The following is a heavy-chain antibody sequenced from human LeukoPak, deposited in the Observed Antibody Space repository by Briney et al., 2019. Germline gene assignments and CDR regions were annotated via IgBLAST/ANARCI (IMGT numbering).Heavy chain of an antibody. CDR3: ASTTYSSGWYEGDNWFDP. Sequence: SQTLSLTCTVSGGSISSGGYSWSWIRQHPGKGLEWIGYIYYSGSTYYNPSLKSRVTISVDTSKNQFSLKLSSVTAADTAVYYCASTTYSSGWYEGDNWFDPWGQGTLVTVSS. CDR2: IYYSGST. J-gene: IGHJ5*02. D-gene: IGHD6-19*01. V-gene: IGHV4-31*03. CDR1: GGSISSGGYS.